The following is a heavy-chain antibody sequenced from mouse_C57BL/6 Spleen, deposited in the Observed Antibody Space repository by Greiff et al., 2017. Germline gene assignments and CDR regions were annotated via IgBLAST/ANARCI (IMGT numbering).Heavy chain of an antibody. Sequence: EVKLVESEGGLVQPGSSMKLSCTASGFTFSDYYMAWVRQVPEKGLEWVANINYDGSSTYYLDSLKSRFIISRDNAKNILYLQMSSLKSEDTATYYCARDGGRYFDVWGTGTTVTVSS. V-gene: IGHV5-16*01. CDR2: INYDGSST. D-gene: IGHD3-3*01. CDR1: GFTFSDYY. J-gene: IGHJ1*03. CDR3: ARDGGRYFDV.